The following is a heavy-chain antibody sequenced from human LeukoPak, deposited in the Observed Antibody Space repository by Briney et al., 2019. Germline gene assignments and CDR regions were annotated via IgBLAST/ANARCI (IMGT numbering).Heavy chain of an antibody. J-gene: IGHJ3*02. CDR1: GYSFTSYW. V-gene: IGHV5-51*01. CDR2: IYPGDSDT. Sequence: GESLKISCKGSGYSFTSYWIGWVRQMPGKGLEWMGIIYPGDSDTRYSPSFQGQVTIAADKSISTAYRQWSSLKASDTAMYYCARLPYDILTGYYTGAFDIWGQGTMVTVPS. D-gene: IGHD3-9*01. CDR3: ARLPYDILTGYYTGAFDI.